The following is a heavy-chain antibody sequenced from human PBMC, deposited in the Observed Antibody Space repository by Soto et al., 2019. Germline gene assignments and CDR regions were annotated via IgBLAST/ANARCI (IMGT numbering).Heavy chain of an antibody. Sequence: QVQLQESGPGLVKPSETLSLTCTVSGGSISSYYWSWIRQPPGKGLEWIGYIYYSGSTNYNPSLKSRVTISVDTSKNQFSLKLSSVTAADTAVYYCARDLLQLAAAGSAYYYYGMDVWGQGTTVTVSS. J-gene: IGHJ6*02. CDR2: IYYSGST. V-gene: IGHV4-59*01. CDR1: GGSISSYY. D-gene: IGHD6-13*01. CDR3: ARDLLQLAAAGSAYYYYGMDV.